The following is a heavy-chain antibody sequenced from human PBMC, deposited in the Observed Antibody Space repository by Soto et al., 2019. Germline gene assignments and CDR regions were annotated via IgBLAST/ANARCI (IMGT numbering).Heavy chain of an antibody. Sequence: PGESLKISCKGSGYNFTTFWIGWVRQMPGKGLEWMGIIYPGDSETKYSPSFEGQVTISADRSTNTAYLQWRSLRASDTAMYYCARLGFPGAIYFDSWGLGTLVTVSS. V-gene: IGHV5-51*01. CDR2: IYPGDSET. J-gene: IGHJ4*02. CDR3: ARLGFPGAIYFDS. CDR1: GYNFTTFW.